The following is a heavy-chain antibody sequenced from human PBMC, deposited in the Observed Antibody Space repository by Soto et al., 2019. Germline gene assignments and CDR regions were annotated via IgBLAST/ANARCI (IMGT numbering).Heavy chain of an antibody. Sequence: QVQLVESGGGVVQPGRSLRLSCAASGFTFSSYGMHWVRQAPGKGLEWVAVIWYDGSNKYYADSVKGRFTISRDNSKNTLYLQMNSLRAEEKAVYYCARDRLTTGYYYYHMDVWGTGNTVTVSS. CDR3: ARDRLTTGYYYYHMDV. CDR1: GFTFSSYG. D-gene: IGHD4-17*01. J-gene: IGHJ6*03. V-gene: IGHV3-33*01. CDR2: IWYDGSNK.